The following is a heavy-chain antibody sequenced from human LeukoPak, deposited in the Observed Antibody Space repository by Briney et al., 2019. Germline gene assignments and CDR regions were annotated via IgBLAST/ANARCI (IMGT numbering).Heavy chain of an antibody. V-gene: IGHV3-21*01. J-gene: IGHJ5*02. CDR1: GFTFSSYS. CDR2: ISSSSSYI. D-gene: IGHD3-3*01. CDR3: ARENYDFS. Sequence: GGSLRLSCAASGFTFSSYSMNWVRQAPGKGLECVSSISSSSSYIYYAGSVKGRFTISRDNAKNSLYLQMNSLRAEDTAVYYCARENYDFSWGQGTLVTVSS.